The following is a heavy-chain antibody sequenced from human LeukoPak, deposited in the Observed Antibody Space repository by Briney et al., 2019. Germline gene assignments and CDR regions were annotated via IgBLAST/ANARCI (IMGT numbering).Heavy chain of an antibody. CDR2: INHSGST. CDR3: ARGYYGSGSYHGFDP. J-gene: IGHJ5*02. V-gene: IGHV4-34*01. D-gene: IGHD3-10*01. Sequence: SETLSLTCAVYGGSFSGYYWSWIRQPPGKGLEWIGEINHSGSTNYNPSLKSRVTISVDTSKNQFSLKLSSVTAADMAVYYCARGYYGSGSYHGFDPWGQGTLVTVSS. CDR1: GGSFSGYY.